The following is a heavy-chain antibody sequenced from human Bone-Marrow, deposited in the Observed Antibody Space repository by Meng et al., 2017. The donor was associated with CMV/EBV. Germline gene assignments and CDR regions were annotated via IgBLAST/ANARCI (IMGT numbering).Heavy chain of an antibody. J-gene: IGHJ5*02. CDR3: AREGRYCSSTSCSTRFDP. CDR1: GDSVSSNSAA. CDR2: TYYRSKWYN. V-gene: IGHV6-1*01. D-gene: IGHD2-2*01. Sequence: SETLSLTCAISGDSVSSNSAAWNWIRQSPSRGLEWLGRTYYRSKWYNDYAVSVKSRITINPDTSKNQFSLKLSSVTAADTAVYYCAREGRYCSSTSCSTRFDPWGQGTLVTVSS.